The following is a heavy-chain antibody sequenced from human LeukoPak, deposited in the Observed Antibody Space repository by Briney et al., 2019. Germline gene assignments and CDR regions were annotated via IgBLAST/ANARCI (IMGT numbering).Heavy chain of an antibody. J-gene: IGHJ4*02. V-gene: IGHV3-13*01. D-gene: IGHD1-1*01. Sequence: GGSLRLSCAASGFTFSDYDMHWVRQATGKGLEWVSAIGTAGGTYYTGSVKGRFTISRENAKNSLYLQMNSLRAGDTAVYYCVRVAKERVGGVYYFDYWGQGTPVTVSS. CDR1: GFTFSDYD. CDR3: VRVAKERVGGVYYFDY. CDR2: IGTAGGT.